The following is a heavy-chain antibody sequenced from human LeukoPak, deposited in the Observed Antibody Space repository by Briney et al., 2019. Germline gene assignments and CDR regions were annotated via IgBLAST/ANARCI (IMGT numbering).Heavy chain of an antibody. CDR1: GGSISSGGYF. V-gene: IGHV4-31*03. J-gene: IGHJ4*02. CDR3: ASVSIDSSTWYVNY. CDR2: IYYSGST. D-gene: IGHD6-13*01. Sequence: SETLSLTCTVSGGSISSGGYFWSWIRHHPGKGLEYIGYIYYSGSTYYNPSLKSRVSISVDTSKNQFSLKLSSVTAADTAVYYCASVSIDSSTWYVNYWGQGTLVTVSS.